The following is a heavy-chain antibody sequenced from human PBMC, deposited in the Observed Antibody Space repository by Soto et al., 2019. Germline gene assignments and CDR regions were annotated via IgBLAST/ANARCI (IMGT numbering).Heavy chain of an antibody. Sequence: PGGSLRLSCAASGFAFSSYSMNWVRQAPGEGLEWVSYIGTSSTAIWYADSVKGRFTISRDNAKNSLYLQMNSLTDEDTALYYCARDIHWAFDLWGQGMLVTVSS. V-gene: IGHV3-48*02. CDR1: GFAFSSYS. D-gene: IGHD7-27*01. CDR2: IGTSSTAI. J-gene: IGHJ4*02. CDR3: ARDIHWAFDL.